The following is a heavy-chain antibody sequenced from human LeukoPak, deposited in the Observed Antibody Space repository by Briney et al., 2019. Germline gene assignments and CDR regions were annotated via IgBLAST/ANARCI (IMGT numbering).Heavy chain of an antibody. D-gene: IGHD3-10*01. J-gene: IGHJ6*02. CDR2: ISYDGSNK. V-gene: IGHV3-30-3*01. Sequence: PGGSLRLSCAASGFTFSSYAMHWVRQAPGKGLAWVAVISYDGSNKYYADSVKGRFTISRDNSKNTLYLQMNSLRAEDTAVYYCARERTEFGYYYYYGMDVWGQGTTVTVSS. CDR1: GFTFSSYA. CDR3: ARERTEFGYYYYYGMDV.